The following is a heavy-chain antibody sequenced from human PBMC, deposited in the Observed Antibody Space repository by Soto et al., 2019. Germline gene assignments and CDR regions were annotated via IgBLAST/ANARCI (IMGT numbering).Heavy chain of an antibody. J-gene: IGHJ6*02. CDR2: INPNSGGT. Sequence: ASVKVSCKASGYTFTGYYMHWVRQAPGQGLEWMGWINPNSGGTNYAQKFQGRVTMTRDTSISTAYMELSRLRSDDTAVYYCARLTSSYSSSPDAQTYYYYGMDVWGQGTTVTVSS. V-gene: IGHV1-2*02. CDR1: GYTFTGYY. CDR3: ARLTSSYSSSPDAQTYYYYGMDV. D-gene: IGHD6-13*01.